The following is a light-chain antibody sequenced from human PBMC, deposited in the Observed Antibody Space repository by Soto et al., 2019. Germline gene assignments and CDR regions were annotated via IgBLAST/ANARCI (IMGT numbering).Light chain of an antibody. V-gene: IGLV1-40*01. CDR3: QSYDSSLSVSYV. CDR2: GNK. CDR1: SSNIGAGYD. J-gene: IGLJ1*01. Sequence: SVLTQPPSVSGAPGQRVTISCTGSSSNIGAGYDVHWYQQRPGTAPKLLIYGNKNRPSGVPDRFSGSKSGTSASLAITGLQAEDEADYSCQSYDSSLSVSYVFGTGTKVTVL.